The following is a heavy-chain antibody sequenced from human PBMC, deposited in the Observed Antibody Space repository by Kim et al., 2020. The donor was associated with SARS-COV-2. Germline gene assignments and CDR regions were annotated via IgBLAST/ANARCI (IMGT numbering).Heavy chain of an antibody. V-gene: IGHV1-18*04. Sequence: ASVKVSCKASGYTFTSYGISWVRQAPGQGLEWMGWISAYNGNTNYAQKLQGRVTMTTDTSTSTAYMELRSLRSDDTAVYYCARVERITMIVGLDFDIWGQGTMVTVSS. CDR3: ARVERITMIVGLDFDI. D-gene: IGHD3-22*01. CDR1: GYTFTSYG. J-gene: IGHJ3*02. CDR2: ISAYNGNT.